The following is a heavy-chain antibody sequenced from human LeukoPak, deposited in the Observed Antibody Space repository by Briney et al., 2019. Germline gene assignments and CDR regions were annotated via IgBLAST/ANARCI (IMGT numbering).Heavy chain of an antibody. J-gene: IGHJ4*02. V-gene: IGHV3-30*02. Sequence: EAGGSLRLSCAASRFTFSSYGMHWVRQTPGKGLEWVAFIRHDGSYQQYADSVKGRFTVSRDNSKDTVYLQMNSLRTEDTAVYYCAKHRDSSDYPRDFDYWGQGTLVTVSS. D-gene: IGHD6-19*01. CDR3: AKHRDSSDYPRDFDY. CDR1: RFTFSSYG. CDR2: IRHDGSYQ.